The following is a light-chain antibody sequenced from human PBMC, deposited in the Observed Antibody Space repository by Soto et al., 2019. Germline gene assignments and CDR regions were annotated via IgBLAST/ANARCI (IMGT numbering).Light chain of an antibody. CDR2: EVS. J-gene: IGLJ3*02. CDR3: TSYAGSNIWV. Sequence: QSALTQPPSASGSPGQSVTISCTGTSSDVGGYKYVSWYQQYPGKAPKLMIYEVSKRPSGVPDRFSGSKSGKTASLTVSGLQPEDEDDYYCTSYAGSNIWVFGGGTQLTVL. CDR1: SSDVGGYKY. V-gene: IGLV2-8*01.